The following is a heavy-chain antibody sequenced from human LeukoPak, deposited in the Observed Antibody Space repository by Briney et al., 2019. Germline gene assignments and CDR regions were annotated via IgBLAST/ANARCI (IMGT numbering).Heavy chain of an antibody. Sequence: PGGSLRLSCAASGFTFSSYWMSWVRQAPGKGLEWVANIKQDGSEKYYVDSVKGRFTISRDNAKNSLYLQMNSLRAEDTAVYYCARAPKGYHDAFDIWGQGTMVTVSS. CDR3: ARAPKGYHDAFDI. V-gene: IGHV3-7*01. D-gene: IGHD5-12*01. CDR1: GFTFSSYW. CDR2: IKQDGSEK. J-gene: IGHJ3*02.